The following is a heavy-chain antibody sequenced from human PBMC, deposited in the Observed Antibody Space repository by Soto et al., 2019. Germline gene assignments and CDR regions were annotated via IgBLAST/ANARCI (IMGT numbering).Heavy chain of an antibody. V-gene: IGHV3-33*01. CDR1: GFTFSSYG. D-gene: IGHD3-22*01. J-gene: IGHJ4*02. CDR2: IWYDGSNK. Sequence: LRLSCAASGFTFSSYGMHWVRQAPGKGLEWVAVIWYDGSNKYYADSVKGRFTISRDNSKNTLYLQMNSLRAEDTAVYYCARETRLFRASLDYWGQRTLVTVSS. CDR3: ARETRLFRASLDY.